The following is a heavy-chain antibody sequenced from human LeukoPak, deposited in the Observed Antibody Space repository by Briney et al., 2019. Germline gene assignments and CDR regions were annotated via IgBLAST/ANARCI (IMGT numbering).Heavy chain of an antibody. CDR3: ARTRTGD. V-gene: IGHV4-59*01. CDR1: GGAMTNVY. D-gene: IGHD3/OR15-3a*01. J-gene: IGHJ4*02. CDR2: IYYSGTT. Sequence: SETLSLTCTVSGGAMTNVYWSWIRQPPGKGLEWIGYIYYSGTTSYNPSLKSRVTISVESKNQFSLKLRSVTAADTAVYYCARTRTGDWGQGTLVTVSS.